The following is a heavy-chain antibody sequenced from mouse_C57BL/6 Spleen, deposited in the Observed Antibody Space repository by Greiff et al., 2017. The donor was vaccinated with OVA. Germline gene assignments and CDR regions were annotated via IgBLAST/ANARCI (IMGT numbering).Heavy chain of an antibody. CDR2: IYPGDGDT. CDR3: ASHFITTVVPFDY. J-gene: IGHJ2*01. CDR1: GYAFSSSW. Sequence: VNVVESGPELVKPGASVKISCKASGYAFSSSWMNWVKQRPGKGLEWIGRIYPGDGDTNYNGKFKGKATLTADKSSSTAYMQLSSLTSEDSAVYFCASHFITTVVPFDYWGQGTTLTVSS. D-gene: IGHD1-1*01. V-gene: IGHV1-82*01.